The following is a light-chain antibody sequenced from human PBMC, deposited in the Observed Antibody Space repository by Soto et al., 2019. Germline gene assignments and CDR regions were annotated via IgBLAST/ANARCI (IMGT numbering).Light chain of an antibody. Sequence: EIVMTQSPATLSMSPGERATLSCRASQNVDSNLAWFQQKPGQPPRLLIYGASTRATGIPARFSGSASGTEFTLTISSLQSEDFAIYYCQQFSSWPLTFGGGTKVEL. CDR1: QNVDSN. J-gene: IGKJ4*01. CDR3: QQFSSWPLT. V-gene: IGKV3-15*01. CDR2: GAS.